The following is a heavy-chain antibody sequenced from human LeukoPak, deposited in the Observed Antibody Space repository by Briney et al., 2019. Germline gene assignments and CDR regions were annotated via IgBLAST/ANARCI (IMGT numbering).Heavy chain of an antibody. D-gene: IGHD2-2*01. J-gene: IGHJ5*02. V-gene: IGHV1-2*02. CDR3: ARSRNLGYCSSTSCYVDWFDP. Sequence: GASVKVSCKASGYTFTGYYMHWVRQAPGQGLEWMGWINPNSGGTNYAQKFQGRVTMTRDTSISTAYMELSRLRSDDTAVYYCARSRNLGYCSSTSCYVDWFDPWGQGTLVTVSS. CDR2: INPNSGGT. CDR1: GYTFTGYY.